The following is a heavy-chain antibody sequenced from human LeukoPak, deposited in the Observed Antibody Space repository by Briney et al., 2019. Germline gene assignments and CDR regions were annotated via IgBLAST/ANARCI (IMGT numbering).Heavy chain of an antibody. CDR1: GFTFDNYA. J-gene: IGHJ4*02. CDR3: ARIKAMVFDY. Sequence: GGSLRLSCATSGFTFDNYAMHWVRQAPGKGLEWVSGISWNSGSIDYADSVKGRFTTSRDNVKNSLYLQMNSLRAEDTAIYYCARIKAMVFDYWGQGTLVTVSS. V-gene: IGHV3-9*01. D-gene: IGHD5-18*01. CDR2: ISWNSGSI.